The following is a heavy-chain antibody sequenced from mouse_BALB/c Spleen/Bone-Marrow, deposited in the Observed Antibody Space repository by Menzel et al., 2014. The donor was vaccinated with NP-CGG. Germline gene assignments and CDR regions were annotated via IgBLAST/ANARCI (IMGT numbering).Heavy chain of an antibody. Sequence: LQQPGSELVRPGASVKLSCKASGYTFTNYRIHWVKQRPGQGLEWIGNVYPGRGSINSDEKFKTKATLTVDTSSGTAYMHLNSLTSEDSAVYYCARRLRVYYAMDYWGQGTSVTVSS. J-gene: IGHJ4*01. V-gene: IGHV1S22*01. CDR2: VYPGRGSI. D-gene: IGHD1-3*01. CDR3: ARRLRVYYAMDY. CDR1: GYTFTNYR.